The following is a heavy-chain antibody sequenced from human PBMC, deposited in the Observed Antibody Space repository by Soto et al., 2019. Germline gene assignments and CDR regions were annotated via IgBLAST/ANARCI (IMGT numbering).Heavy chain of an antibody. Sequence: GGSLRLSCTASGFTFGDYAMSWFRQAPGKGLEWVGFIRSKAYGGTTEYAAPVKGRFTISRDDSKSIAYLQMNSLKTEDTAVYYCTRADYKVNYYYYGMDVWGQGTTVTVSS. V-gene: IGHV3-49*03. J-gene: IGHJ6*02. D-gene: IGHD4-4*01. CDR1: GFTFGDYA. CDR2: IRSKAYGGTT. CDR3: TRADYKVNYYYYGMDV.